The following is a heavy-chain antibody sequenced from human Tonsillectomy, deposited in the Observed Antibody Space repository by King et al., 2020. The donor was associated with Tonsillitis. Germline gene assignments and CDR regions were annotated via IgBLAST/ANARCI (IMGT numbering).Heavy chain of an antibody. CDR3: ARGENWFAP. Sequence: VQLVESGAEVKKPGSSVKVSCKASGGTFNNYAISWVRQAPRQGLEWMGGIIPIFGTANYAQMFQGRVTITADESTSTVYMELSSLRSEDTAVYYCARGENWFAPWGQGTLVTVSS. J-gene: IGHJ5*02. D-gene: IGHD1-26*01. V-gene: IGHV1-69*01. CDR2: IIPIFGTA. CDR1: GGTFNNYA.